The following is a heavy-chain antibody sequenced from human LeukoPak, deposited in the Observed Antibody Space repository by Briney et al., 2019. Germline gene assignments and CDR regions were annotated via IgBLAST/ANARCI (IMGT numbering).Heavy chain of an antibody. J-gene: IGHJ5*02. CDR3: ARDRGYCSSTSCPPDDWFDP. V-gene: IGHV1-69*05. Sequence: GASVKFSCNVSGCTFSSYAISWVRQAPGQGLESMGGIIPIFGTANYAQKFQGRVTMTRDTSISTAYMELSRLRSDDTAVYYCARDRGYCSSTSCPPDDWFDPWGQGTLVTVSS. CDR1: GCTFSSYA. CDR2: IIPIFGTA. D-gene: IGHD2-2*01.